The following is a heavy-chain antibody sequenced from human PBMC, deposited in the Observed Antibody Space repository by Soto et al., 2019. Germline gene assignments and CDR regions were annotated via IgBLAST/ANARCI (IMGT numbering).Heavy chain of an antibody. V-gene: IGHV1-69*13. Sequence: QVHLVQSGAEVKKPGSSVKVSCKYSGGTFRTESINWVRQAPGQGLEWMGGILPFFGTADYAPRCQGRVTITADGARTTAYMELSSLTSQDTAVYFCARGHEYGGNPAAFDVWGQWTMVTVSS. D-gene: IGHD4-17*01. CDR2: ILPFFGTA. CDR1: GGTFRTES. J-gene: IGHJ3*01. CDR3: ARGHEYGGNPAAFDV.